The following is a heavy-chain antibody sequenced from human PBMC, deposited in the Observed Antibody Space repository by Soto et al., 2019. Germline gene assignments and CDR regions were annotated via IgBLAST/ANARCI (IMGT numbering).Heavy chain of an antibody. CDR1: GFTFSSYW. CDR2: IKQDGSEK. V-gene: IGHV3-7*01. D-gene: IGHD2-2*01. CDR3: ARIGVFVVVPAASFDY. Sequence: GGSLRLSCAASGFTFSSYWMSWVRQAPGKGLEWVANIKQDGSEKYYVDSVKGRFTISRDNAKNSLYLQMNSLRAEDTAVYYCARIGVFVVVPAASFDYWGQGTLVTVSS. J-gene: IGHJ4*02.